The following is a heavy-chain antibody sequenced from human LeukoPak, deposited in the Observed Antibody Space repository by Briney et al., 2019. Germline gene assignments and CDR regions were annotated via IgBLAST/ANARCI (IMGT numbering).Heavy chain of an antibody. CDR2: IWYDGSNK. Sequence: GGSLRLSCAASGFSFSSTWMSWLRQAPGKGLEWVAVIWYDGSNKYYADSVKGRFTISRDNSKNTLYLQMNSLRAEDTAVYYCARDQPWYAFDIWGQGTMVTVSS. CDR3: ARDQPWYAFDI. J-gene: IGHJ3*02. D-gene: IGHD2-8*02. CDR1: GFSFSSTW. V-gene: IGHV3-33*08.